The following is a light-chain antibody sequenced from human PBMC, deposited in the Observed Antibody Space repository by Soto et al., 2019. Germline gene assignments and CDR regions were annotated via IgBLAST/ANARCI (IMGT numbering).Light chain of an antibody. CDR1: SSNIGAGYD. CDR3: QSYDSSLSAVV. J-gene: IGLJ2*01. Sequence: QSVLTQPPSVPGAPGQRVTISCTGSSSNIGAGYDVHWYQHLPGTAPKLLIYGNTNRPSGVPDRFSGSKSGTSASLAITGLQAEDEADYYCQSYDSSLSAVVFGGGTKLTVL. V-gene: IGLV1-40*01. CDR2: GNT.